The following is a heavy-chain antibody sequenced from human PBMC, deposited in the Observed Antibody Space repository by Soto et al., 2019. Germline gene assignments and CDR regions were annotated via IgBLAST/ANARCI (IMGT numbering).Heavy chain of an antibody. CDR1: GFNFSTYW. J-gene: IGHJ3*02. CDR3: VRGGYMHACDI. D-gene: IGHD1-1*01. Sequence: GGSLRLSCAAAGFNFSTYWMYWVRQAPGKGLVWVAHINSDGSSTNYAEAVKGRFTFSIDNAKNTLYLQMNSLRAEDTAVYYCVRGGYMHACDIWGQGTMVTVSS. CDR2: INSDGSST. V-gene: IGHV3-74*01.